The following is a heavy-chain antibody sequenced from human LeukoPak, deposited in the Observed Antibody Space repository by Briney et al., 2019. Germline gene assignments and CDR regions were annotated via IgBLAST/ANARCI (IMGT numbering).Heavy chain of an antibody. Sequence: GGSLRLSCAASGFTFSSYGMYWVRQAPGKGLEWVAVISYDGSNKYYADSVKGRFTISRDNSKNTLYLQMNSLRAEDTAVYYCAKDYYYGSGSPPLFDYWGQGTLVTVSS. J-gene: IGHJ4*02. CDR1: GFTFSSYG. D-gene: IGHD3-10*01. CDR3: AKDYYYGSGSPPLFDY. V-gene: IGHV3-30*18. CDR2: ISYDGSNK.